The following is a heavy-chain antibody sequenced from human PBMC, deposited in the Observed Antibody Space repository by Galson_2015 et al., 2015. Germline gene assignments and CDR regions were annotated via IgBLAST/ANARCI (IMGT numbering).Heavy chain of an antibody. CDR3: ARVQRFLEWLSTYYFDY. CDR1: GFTFSDYY. V-gene: IGHV3-11*05. Sequence: SLRLSCAASGFTFSDYYMSWIRQAPGKGLEWVSYISSSSSYTNYADSVKGRFTISRDNAKNSLYLQMNSLRAEDTAVYYCARVQRFLEWLSTYYFDYWGQGTLVTVSS. D-gene: IGHD3-3*01. CDR2: ISSSSSYT. J-gene: IGHJ4*02.